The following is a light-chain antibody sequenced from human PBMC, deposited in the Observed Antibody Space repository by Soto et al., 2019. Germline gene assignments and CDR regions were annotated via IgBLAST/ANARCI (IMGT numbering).Light chain of an antibody. CDR3: QQANRFPIT. J-gene: IGKJ5*01. CDR1: QDISSW. V-gene: IGKV1-12*01. CDR2: TTS. Sequence: DIQMTQSPSFVSASVGDRGTGTCRASQDISSWLAWYQQKPGKAPKLLIYTTSTLGSGVPSRFSGSRSGTDFTLTISGLHPEDFATYYCQQANRFPITFGQGTRLEIK.